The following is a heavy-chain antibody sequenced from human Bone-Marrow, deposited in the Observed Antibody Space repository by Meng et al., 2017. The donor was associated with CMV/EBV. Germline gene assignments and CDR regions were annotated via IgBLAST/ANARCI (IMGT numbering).Heavy chain of an antibody. Sequence: ASVKVSCKASGYTFTSYYMHWVRQAPGQGLEWMGIINPSGGSTSYAQKFQGRVTMTRDTSKNQFSLKLSSVTAADTAVYYCARDSSDSYYGMDVWGQGTTVTVSS. V-gene: IGHV1-46*01. J-gene: IGHJ6*02. D-gene: IGHD6-19*01. CDR3: ARDSSDSYYGMDV. CDR1: GYTFTSYY. CDR2: INPSGGST.